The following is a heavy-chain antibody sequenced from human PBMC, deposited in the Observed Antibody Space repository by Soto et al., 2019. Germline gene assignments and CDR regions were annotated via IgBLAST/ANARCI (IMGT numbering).Heavy chain of an antibody. J-gene: IGHJ4*02. V-gene: IGHV3-66*01. D-gene: IGHD3-22*01. Sequence: GESLKISCAASGFTVSSNYMSWVRQAPGKGLEWVSVIYSGGSTYYADSVKGRFTISRDNSKNTLYLQMNSLRAEDTAVYYCTKVRADYYDSIGPNYWGQGTLVTVSS. CDR1: GFTVSSNY. CDR2: IYSGGST. CDR3: TKVRADYYDSIGPNY.